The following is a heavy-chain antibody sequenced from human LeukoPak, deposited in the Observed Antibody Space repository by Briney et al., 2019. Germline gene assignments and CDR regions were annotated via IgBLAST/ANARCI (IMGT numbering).Heavy chain of an antibody. CDR2: ISGSGGST. J-gene: IGHJ4*02. CDR3: ARASAGAVLGY. D-gene: IGHD7-27*01. V-gene: IGHV3-23*01. Sequence: GGSLRLSCAASGFTFSSYAMSWVRQAPGKGLEWVSAISGSGGSTYYADSVKGRFTISRDNSKNTLYLQMNSLRAEDTAVYYCARASAGAVLGYWGQGTLVTVSS. CDR1: GFTFSSYA.